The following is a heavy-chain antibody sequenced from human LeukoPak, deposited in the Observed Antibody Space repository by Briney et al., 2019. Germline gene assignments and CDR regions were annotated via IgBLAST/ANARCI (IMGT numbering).Heavy chain of an antibody. J-gene: IGHJ4*02. CDR1: GFTYTNYW. V-gene: IGHV3-7*01. CDR2: IKQDGSEK. Sequence: GGSLRLSCAASGFTYTNYWMTWVRQAPGKGLEWVANIKQDGSEKYYVDSVKGRFTISRDNAKNSLYLQMNSLRVEDTAVYYCTRAYGDYWGQGTLVTVSS. CDR3: TRAYGDY. D-gene: IGHD7-27*01.